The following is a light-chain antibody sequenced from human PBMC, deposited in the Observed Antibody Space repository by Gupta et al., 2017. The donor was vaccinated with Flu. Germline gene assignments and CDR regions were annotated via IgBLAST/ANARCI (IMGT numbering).Light chain of an antibody. CDR2: STS. J-gene: IGKJ2*03. CDR1: QSVSTTY. V-gene: IGKV3-20*01. CDR3: QQYGSSRPLYS. Sequence: GTLSLSPGERATLSCRASQSVSTTYLAWYQQKPGQAPRLLIYSTSIRATGIPDRFSGSGSGTDFTLSISRLEPEDFAMYYCQQYGSSRPLYSFGQGTKLEIK.